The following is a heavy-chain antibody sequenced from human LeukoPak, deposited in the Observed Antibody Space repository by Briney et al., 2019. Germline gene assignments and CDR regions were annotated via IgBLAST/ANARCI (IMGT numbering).Heavy chain of an antibody. CDR3: ARVGYSYVINDWSRTGLGAYPTKYYYHMDV. V-gene: IGHV4-34*01. CDR1: GGSFSGYY. J-gene: IGHJ6*03. Sequence: PSETLSLTCAVYGGSFSGYYWSWIRQPPGKGLEWIGEINHSGSTNYNPSLQSRVTISGDTSKNQFSLKLSSVTAADTAVYFCARVGYSYVINDWSRTGLGAYPTKYYYHMDVWGKGTTVTVSS. D-gene: IGHD5-18*01. CDR2: INHSGST.